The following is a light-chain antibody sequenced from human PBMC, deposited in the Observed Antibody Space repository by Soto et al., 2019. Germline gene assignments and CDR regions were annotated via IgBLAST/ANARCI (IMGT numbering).Light chain of an antibody. CDR1: QSVSSF. J-gene: IGKJ5*01. CDR2: DAS. Sequence: EIVLTQSPATLSLTRGERATLSCRASQSVSSFIAWYQQKPGQSPRLLIYDASNRATGIPARFSGSGSGTDFTLTISSLEPEDFAVYYCQQRSNWPITFGQGTRLEIK. V-gene: IGKV3-11*01. CDR3: QQRSNWPIT.